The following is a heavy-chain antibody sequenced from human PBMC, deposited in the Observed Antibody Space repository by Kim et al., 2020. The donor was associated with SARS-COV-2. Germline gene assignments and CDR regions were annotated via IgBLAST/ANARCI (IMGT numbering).Heavy chain of an antibody. CDR2: RGST. CDR3: ARGGSLDY. D-gene: IGHD3-16*01. V-gene: IGHV4-34*01. J-gene: IGHJ4*02. Sequence: RGSTNFNPSLKSRVTISVDTSKNQFSLKLSAVTAADAAVYYCARGGSLDYWGQGTLVTVSS.